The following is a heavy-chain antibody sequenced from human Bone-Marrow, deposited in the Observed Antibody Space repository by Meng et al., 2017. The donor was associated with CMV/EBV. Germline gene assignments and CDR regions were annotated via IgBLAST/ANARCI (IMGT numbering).Heavy chain of an antibody. CDR3: AREGSGYGGWFDP. Sequence: ASVKVSCKASGYTFTGYYMDWVRQAPGQGLEWMGWINPNSGGTNYAQKFQGRVTMTRDTSISTAYMELSRLRSDDTAVYYCAREGSGYGGWFDPWGQGTLVTVSS. J-gene: IGHJ5*02. CDR1: GYTFTGYY. V-gene: IGHV1-2*02. CDR2: INPNSGGT. D-gene: IGHD5-12*01.